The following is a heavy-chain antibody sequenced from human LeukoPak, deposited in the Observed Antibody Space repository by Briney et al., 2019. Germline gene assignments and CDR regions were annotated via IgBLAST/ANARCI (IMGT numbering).Heavy chain of an antibody. Sequence: GGSLRLSCVVSGITFSSYEMNWVRQAPGKGLEWVAAIWYDGSNKYYGDSVKGRFTISRDNSKNTLYLQMNSLRAEDTAAYYCARARYGDPHFAFWGQGTLVTVSS. CDR1: GITFSSYE. V-gene: IGHV3-33*08. J-gene: IGHJ4*02. D-gene: IGHD4-17*01. CDR2: IWYDGSNK. CDR3: ARARYGDPHFAF.